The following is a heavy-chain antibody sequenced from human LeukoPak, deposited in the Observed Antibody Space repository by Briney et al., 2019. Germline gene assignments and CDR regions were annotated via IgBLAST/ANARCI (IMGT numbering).Heavy chain of an antibody. V-gene: IGHV3-23*01. CDR3: GKEVERHFDLKY. CDR2: FSGGGDS. Sequence: GGSLRLSCVASGITFSGYAVSWVRQAPGKGLEWVSAFSGGGDSYYADSVKGRFTISRDNSKKILYLQMNSLRAEDTAVYYCGKEVERHFDLKYWGQGTLVTVSS. CDR1: GITFSGYA. J-gene: IGHJ4*02.